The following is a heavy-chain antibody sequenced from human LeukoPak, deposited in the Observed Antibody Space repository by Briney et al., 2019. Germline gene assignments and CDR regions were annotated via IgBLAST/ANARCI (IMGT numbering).Heavy chain of an antibody. J-gene: IGHJ4*02. D-gene: IGHD2-15*01. CDR2: DSGYNGNT. V-gene: IGHV1-18*01. CDR1: GYTFTSYG. CDR3: ARDIATVVHQD. Sequence: ASVKVSCKTSGYTFTSYGVSWVRQAPGQGLEWMGWDSGYNGNTNYVQRFQGRVTMTTDTSTTTAYMELRNLRSDDTAVYYCARDIATVVHQDWGQGTLVTVSS.